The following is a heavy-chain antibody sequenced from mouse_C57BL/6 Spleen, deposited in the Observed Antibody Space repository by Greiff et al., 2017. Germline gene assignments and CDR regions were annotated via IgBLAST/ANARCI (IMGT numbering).Heavy chain of an antibody. V-gene: IGHV1-64*01. J-gene: IGHJ2*01. CDR2: IHPNSGST. CDR3: AREDYGSSSDYFDY. D-gene: IGHD1-1*01. Sequence: QVQLQQPGAELVKPGASVKLSCKASGYTFTSYWMHWVKQRPGQGLEWIGMIHPNSGSTNYNEKFKSKATLTVDKSSSTAYMQLSSLTSEDSAVYYCAREDYGSSSDYFDYWGQGTTLTVSS. CDR1: GYTFTSYW.